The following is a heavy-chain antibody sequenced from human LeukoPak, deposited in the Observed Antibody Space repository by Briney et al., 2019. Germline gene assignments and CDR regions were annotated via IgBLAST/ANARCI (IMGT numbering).Heavy chain of an antibody. D-gene: IGHD1-14*01. CDR1: GGSISGFY. J-gene: IGHJ6*02. Sequence: PSETLSLTCTVAGGSISGFYWGWIRQAPGKGLEWIGFIYYSGSTNYNPSLKSRVTISVDTSKNQFSLKLSSVTAADTAVYYCAAGRSDGNYYYYGMDVWGQGTTVTVSS. V-gene: IGHV4-59*08. CDR3: AAGRSDGNYYYYGMDV. CDR2: IYYSGST.